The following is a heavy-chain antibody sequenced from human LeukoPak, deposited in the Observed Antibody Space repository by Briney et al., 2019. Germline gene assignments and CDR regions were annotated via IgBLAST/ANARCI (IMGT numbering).Heavy chain of an antibody. Sequence: GGSLRLSCAASGFTFSSYAMSWVRQAPGKGLEWVSAISDSGGSTYYADSVKGRFTTSRDISKNTLYLQMNSLRAEDTAVYYCAKVGGGYCSSTSCYAGEYWGQGTLVTVSS. V-gene: IGHV3-23*01. CDR1: GFTFSSYA. CDR3: AKVGGGYCSSTSCYAGEY. D-gene: IGHD2-2*01. CDR2: ISDSGGST. J-gene: IGHJ4*02.